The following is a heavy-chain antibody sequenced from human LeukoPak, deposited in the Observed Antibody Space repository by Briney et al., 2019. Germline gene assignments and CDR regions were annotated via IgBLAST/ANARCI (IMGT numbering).Heavy chain of an antibody. CDR2: IKQDGSEK. D-gene: IGHD3-10*01. CDR1: GFTFSSYW. Sequence: GGSLRLSCAASGFTFSSYWMSWVRQAARKGLEWVANIKQDGSEKYYVDSVKGRFTISRDNAKNSLYLQMNSLRAEDTAVYYCAREEGSGGYYHGMDVWGKGTTVTVSS. J-gene: IGHJ6*04. CDR3: AREEGSGGYYHGMDV. V-gene: IGHV3-7*03.